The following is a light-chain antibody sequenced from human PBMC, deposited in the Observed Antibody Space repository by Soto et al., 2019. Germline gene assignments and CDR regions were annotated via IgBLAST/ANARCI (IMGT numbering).Light chain of an antibody. V-gene: IGLV2-14*01. CDR1: SSDVGGYNY. Sequence: QSVLTQPASVSGSPGQSITISCTGTSSDVGGYNYVSWYQQHPGKAPKLMIYDVSNRPSGVSNRFSGSKSGNTAFLTISGLQAEDEADYYCSSYTSSSPWVFGTGTKVTVL. CDR2: DVS. J-gene: IGLJ1*01. CDR3: SSYTSSSPWV.